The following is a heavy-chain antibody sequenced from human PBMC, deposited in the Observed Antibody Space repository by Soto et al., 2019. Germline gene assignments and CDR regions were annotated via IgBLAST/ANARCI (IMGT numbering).Heavy chain of an antibody. CDR1: GGSISSGGYS. J-gene: IGHJ4*02. Sequence: PAETLSLTCAVSGGSISSGGYSWSWIRQPPGKGREWIGYMYHSGSTYYNPSLKRRVTISIDRAKNQFSLKLSSVTAAHTALYYCARAPDYWGQGTLVTVSS. CDR3: ARAPDY. CDR2: MYHSGST. V-gene: IGHV4-30-2*01.